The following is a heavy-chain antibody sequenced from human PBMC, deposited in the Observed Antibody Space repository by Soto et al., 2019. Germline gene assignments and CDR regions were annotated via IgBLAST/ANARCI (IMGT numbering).Heavy chain of an antibody. D-gene: IGHD1-1*01. V-gene: IGHV1-46*03. CDR3: ARSLMEGDY. CDR2: INPNGGST. Sequence: QVQLVQSGAEVKRPGASVKLSCKASGYTFTSSYIHWVRQAPGQGLEWMAIINPNGGSTNYAQKFQGRVTMTRDTSTTTVYVELSSLTSEDTAVYYCARSLMEGDYWGQGTLVTVSS. J-gene: IGHJ4*02. CDR1: GYTFTSSY.